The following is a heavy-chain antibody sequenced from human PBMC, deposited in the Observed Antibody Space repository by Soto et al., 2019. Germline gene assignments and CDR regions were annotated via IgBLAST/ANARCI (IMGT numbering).Heavy chain of an antibody. J-gene: IGHJ5*02. Sequence: QVKLVQSGAEEKKPGASVKVSCKASGYTFTSHAMHWVRQAPGQRLEWMGWINAGNGNTKYSQKFQGRVTITTDTSASTAYMELSSLGSEDTAVYYCARDGIAAAGTSWFDPWGQGTLVTVSS. CDR3: ARDGIAAAGTSWFDP. V-gene: IGHV1-3*05. D-gene: IGHD6-13*01. CDR2: INAGNGNT. CDR1: GYTFTSHA.